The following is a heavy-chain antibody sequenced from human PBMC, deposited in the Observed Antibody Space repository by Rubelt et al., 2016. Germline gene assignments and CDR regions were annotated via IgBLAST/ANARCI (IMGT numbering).Heavy chain of an antibody. CDR3: ARGGSGNYYKYFFDS. J-gene: IGHJ4*02. V-gene: IGHV1-8*01. Sequence: DINWVRQATGQGLEWMGWMNPNSGNTGYAQKFQGRVTMPRNTSISTAYMELSSLRSEDTAVYYCARGGSGNYYKYFFDSWGQGTLVTVSS. CDR1: D. CDR2: MNPNSGNT. D-gene: IGHD3-10*01.